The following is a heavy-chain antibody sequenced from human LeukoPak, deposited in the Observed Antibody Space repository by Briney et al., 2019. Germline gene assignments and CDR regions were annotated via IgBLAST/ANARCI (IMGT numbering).Heavy chain of an antibody. CDR1: GFTFSSYS. D-gene: IGHD3-10*01. V-gene: IGHV3-21*01. Sequence: PGGSLRLSCAASGFTFSSYSMNWVRQAPGKGLEWVSSISSSSSYIYYADSVKGRFTISRDNAKNSLYLQMNSLRAEDTAVYYCAKGVVRGVMVYYYYMDVWGKGTTVTVSS. CDR2: ISSSSSYI. J-gene: IGHJ6*03. CDR3: AKGVVRGVMVYYYYMDV.